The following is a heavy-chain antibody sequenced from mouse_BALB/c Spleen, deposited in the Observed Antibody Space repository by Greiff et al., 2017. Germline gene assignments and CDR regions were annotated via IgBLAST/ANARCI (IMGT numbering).Heavy chain of an antibody. D-gene: IGHD1-2*01. V-gene: IGHV5-17*02. CDR3: ARGGEITTATSYFDY. J-gene: IGHJ2*01. CDR1: GFTFSSFG. Sequence: EVHLVESGGGLVQPGGSRKLSCAASGFTFSSFGMHWVRQAPEKGLEWVAYISSGSSTIYYADTVKGRFTISRDNPKNTLFLQMTSLRSEDTAMYYCARGGEITTATSYFDYWGQGTTLTVSS. CDR2: ISSGSSTI.